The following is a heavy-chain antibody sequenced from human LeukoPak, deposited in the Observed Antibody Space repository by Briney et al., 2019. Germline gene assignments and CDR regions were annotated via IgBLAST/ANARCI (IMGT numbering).Heavy chain of an antibody. Sequence: GGSLRLSCEASGFTFSTYAMIWVRQPPGKGLEWVSSIFPSGGEIHYADSVRGRFTISRDNSKSTLSLQMNSLRAEDTAIYYCATYRQVLLPFESWGQGTLVTVSS. V-gene: IGHV3-23*01. CDR2: IFPSGGEI. CDR1: GFTFSTYA. D-gene: IGHD2-8*02. J-gene: IGHJ4*02. CDR3: ATYRQVLLPFES.